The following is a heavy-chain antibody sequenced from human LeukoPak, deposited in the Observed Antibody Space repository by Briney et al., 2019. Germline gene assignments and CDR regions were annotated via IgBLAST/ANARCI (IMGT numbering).Heavy chain of an antibody. CDR3: AREYSSSSERAFDI. CDR2: ISSSSSAI. D-gene: IGHD6-6*01. Sequence: GGSLRLSCAASGFTFSTYSMNWVRQAPGKGLEWVSYISSSSSAIYYGDSVKGRFTISRDNAKNSLYLQMNSLRDEDTAVYYCAREYSSSSERAFDIWGQGTMVTVSS. J-gene: IGHJ3*02. V-gene: IGHV3-48*02. CDR1: GFTFSTYS.